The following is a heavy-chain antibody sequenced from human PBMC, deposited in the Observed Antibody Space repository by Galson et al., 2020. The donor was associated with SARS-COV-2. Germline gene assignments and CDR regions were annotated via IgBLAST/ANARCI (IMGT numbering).Heavy chain of an antibody. CDR1: GFTFSSYA. CDR3: ARGATGYSIRVWFDP. J-gene: IGHJ5*02. V-gene: IGHV3-30*04. D-gene: IGHD6-13*01. Sequence: GGSLRLSCAASGFTFSSYAMHWVRQAPGKGLEWVAVISYDGSNKYYADSVKGRFTISRDNSKNTLYLQMNSLRAEDTAVYYCARGATGYSIRVWFDPWGQGTLVTVSS. CDR2: ISYDGSNK.